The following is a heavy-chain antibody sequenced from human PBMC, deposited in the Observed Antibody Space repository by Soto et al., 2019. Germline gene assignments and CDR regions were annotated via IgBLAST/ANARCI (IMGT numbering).Heavy chain of an antibody. CDR2: IKSKTNGGTT. D-gene: IGHD4-17*01. CDR3: TTSLYWDYGDNFDY. Sequence: EVQLVESGGGLVKPGGSLRLSCAASGFTFSNAWMSWVRQAPGKGLEWVGRIKSKTNGGTTDYAATVKGRFTISRDDSKNTLYLQMNSLKTEDTAVYYCTTSLYWDYGDNFDYWGQGTLVTVSS. CDR1: GFTFSNAW. V-gene: IGHV3-15*01. J-gene: IGHJ4*02.